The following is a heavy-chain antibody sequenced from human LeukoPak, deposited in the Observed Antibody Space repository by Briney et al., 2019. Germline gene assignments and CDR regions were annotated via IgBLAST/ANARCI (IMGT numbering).Heavy chain of an antibody. CDR3: AGRPITMVRGVPGWFDP. V-gene: IGHV5-51*01. CDR2: IYPRDSDT. D-gene: IGHD3-10*01. Sequence: GESLKISCKGSGYSFTSYWIGWVRQMPGKGLEWMGIIYPRDSDTRYSPSFQGQVTISVDKSISTAYLQWSSLKAADTAMYYCAGRPITMVRGVPGWFDPWGQGTLVTVSS. CDR1: GYSFTSYW. J-gene: IGHJ5*02.